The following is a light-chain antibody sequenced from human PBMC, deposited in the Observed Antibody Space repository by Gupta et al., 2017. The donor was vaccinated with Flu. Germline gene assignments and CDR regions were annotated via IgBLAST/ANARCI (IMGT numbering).Light chain of an antibody. J-gene: IGKJ1*01. Sequence: ENVLTQSPGTLSLSPGERATLFCRASQSVSSNYLAWYQQKPGQAPRLLIYGASSRATGIPERFSGSGSGTDFTLTISRLEPEDLAVYYCQQYAGSPPRTFGQGTRVEIQ. CDR3: QQYAGSPPRT. CDR2: GAS. V-gene: IGKV3-20*01. CDR1: QSVSSNY.